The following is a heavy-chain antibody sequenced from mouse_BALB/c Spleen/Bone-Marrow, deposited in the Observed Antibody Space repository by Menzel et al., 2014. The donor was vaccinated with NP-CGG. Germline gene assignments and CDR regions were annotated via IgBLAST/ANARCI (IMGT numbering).Heavy chain of an antibody. J-gene: IGHJ3*01. V-gene: IGHV5-9-2*01. CDR3: ARHGCYDQPEVAFDY. D-gene: IGHD2-3*01. Sequence: DVMLVESGGGLVKPGGSLKLSCAASGFTFSNYGMSWIRQTPEKRLQWVATISGGGSYTFYPDSVKGRLAVSRYNAKNNLYLQRSSLRTEDTAFYYCARHGCYDQPEVAFDYWGQGTLVTVSA. CDR2: ISGGGSYT. CDR1: GFTFSNYG.